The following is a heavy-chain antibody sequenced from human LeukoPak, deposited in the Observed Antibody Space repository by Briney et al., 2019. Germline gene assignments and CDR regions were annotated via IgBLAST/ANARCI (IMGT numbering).Heavy chain of an antibody. Sequence: GGSLRLSCAASEFTFSSYAMSRVRQAPGKGLEWVSAISGSGGSTYYADSVKGRFTISRDNSKNTLYLQMNSLRAEDTAVYYCAKDPGVYYGDYYFDYWGQGTLVTVSS. CDR3: AKDPGVYYGDYYFDY. CDR2: ISGSGGST. J-gene: IGHJ4*02. CDR1: EFTFSSYA. D-gene: IGHD4-17*01. V-gene: IGHV3-23*01.